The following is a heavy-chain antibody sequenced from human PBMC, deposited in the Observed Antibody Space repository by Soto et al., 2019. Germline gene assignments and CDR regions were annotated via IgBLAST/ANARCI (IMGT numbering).Heavy chain of an antibody. J-gene: IGHJ4*02. CDR2: IYPGDSDT. Sequence: GESLKISCKGSGYSFTNNWIAWVRQMPGRGLECMGIIYPGDSDTRYSPSFQGQVTISADKSISTAYLQWSSLKASDIAMYYCARFAPEGKSVTALDYWGQGTLVTVSS. V-gene: IGHV5-51*01. CDR1: GYSFTNNW. D-gene: IGHD2-21*02. CDR3: ARFAPEGKSVTALDY.